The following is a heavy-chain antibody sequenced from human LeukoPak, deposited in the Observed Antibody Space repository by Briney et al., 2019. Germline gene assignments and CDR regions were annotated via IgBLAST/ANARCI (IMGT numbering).Heavy chain of an antibody. D-gene: IGHD2-15*01. CDR3: AKVMPPGRIRFYSYYMDV. CDR2: IRYDGSNE. J-gene: IGHJ6*03. V-gene: IGHV3-30*02. CDR1: GFSFSGYG. Sequence: PGGSLRLSCAASGFSFSGYGMHWVRQAPGKGLEWVAFIRYDGSNEYYADSVKGRFTISRDKSKNTLSLQMNGPRVEDTAVYYCAKVMPPGRIRFYSYYMDVWGKGTTVTVS.